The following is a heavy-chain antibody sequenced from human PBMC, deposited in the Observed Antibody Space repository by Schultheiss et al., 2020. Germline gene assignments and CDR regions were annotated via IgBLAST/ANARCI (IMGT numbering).Heavy chain of an antibody. D-gene: IGHD3-22*01. Sequence: SETLSLTCAVSGDSVSRNIWWTWVRQHPGKGLEWIGYIYYSGSTYYNPSLKSRVTISVDTSKNQFSLKLSSVTAADTAVYYCARDWGSSGFYGHFDLWGRGTLVTVSS. CDR1: GDSVSRNIW. V-gene: IGHV4-31*11. CDR2: IYYSGST. J-gene: IGHJ2*01. CDR3: ARDWGSSGFYGHFDL.